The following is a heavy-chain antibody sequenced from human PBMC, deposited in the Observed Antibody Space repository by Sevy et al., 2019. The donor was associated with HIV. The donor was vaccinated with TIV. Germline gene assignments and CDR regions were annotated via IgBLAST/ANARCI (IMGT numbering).Heavy chain of an antibody. J-gene: IGHJ4*02. CDR2: MNQDGTER. D-gene: IGHD3-16*01. Sequence: GGSLRLSCAASGFSFSTYWMTWVRQAPGKGLEWVATMNQDGTERDYVDSVKGRFTISRDNTKTSLFLQMNSLSAEDTGVYYVGREGLGGFSYSLDCWGQGTLVTVSS. CDR3: GREGLGGFSYSLDC. CDR1: GFSFSTYW. V-gene: IGHV3-7*01.